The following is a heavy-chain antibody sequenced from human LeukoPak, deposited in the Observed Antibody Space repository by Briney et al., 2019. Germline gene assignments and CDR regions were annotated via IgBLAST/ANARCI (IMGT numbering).Heavy chain of an antibody. Sequence: PSETLSLTCTVSGASITTYYWSWIRQPPGKGLEWIGSIYYSGGANYNPSLKSRLAISVDTSKNQFSLKLTSVTPADTAVYYCAKVQWPDGKGVGVIDYWGQGILVTVSS. J-gene: IGHJ4*02. CDR3: AKVQWPDGKGVGVIDY. D-gene: IGHD6-19*01. CDR1: GASITTYY. V-gene: IGHV4-59*13. CDR2: IYYSGGA.